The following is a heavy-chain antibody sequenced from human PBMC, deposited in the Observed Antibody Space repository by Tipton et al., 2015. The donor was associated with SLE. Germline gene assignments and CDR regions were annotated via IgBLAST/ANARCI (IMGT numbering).Heavy chain of an antibody. CDR3: ARLREGYYYYYDMDV. D-gene: IGHD1-26*01. CDR1: GGSFSGYY. V-gene: IGHV4-34*01. J-gene: IGHJ6*02. Sequence: TLSLTCAVYGGSFSGYYWTWSRQPPGKGLEWIGEINHSGSTNYNPSLKSRVTISVDTSKNQFSLKLTSVTAADTAIYYCARLREGYYYYYDMDVWGQGSTVTVSS. CDR2: INHSGST.